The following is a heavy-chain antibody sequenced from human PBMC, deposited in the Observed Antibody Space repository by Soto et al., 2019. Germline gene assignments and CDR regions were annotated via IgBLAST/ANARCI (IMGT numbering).Heavy chain of an antibody. CDR2: IFYSGTT. J-gene: IGHJ5*02. Sequence: QVQLQESGPGLVKPSQTLSLTCTVSGGSISSGGYYWSWIRQHPGKGLEWIGYIFYSGTTYYNPSPKSRGTTAVDTSKNQFSLKLSSVTAAATAVYYCARSVDPWGQGTLVTVSS. CDR3: ARSVDP. CDR1: GGSISSGGYY. V-gene: IGHV4-31*03.